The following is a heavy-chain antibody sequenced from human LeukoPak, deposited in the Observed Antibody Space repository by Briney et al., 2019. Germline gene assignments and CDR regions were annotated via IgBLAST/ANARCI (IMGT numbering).Heavy chain of an antibody. D-gene: IGHD3-10*01. J-gene: IGHJ6*02. V-gene: IGHV1-69*04. CDR3: AKDRSTLAPYGSGTVYNPVHYYGMDV. CDR2: IIPILGIA. CDR1: GGTFSSYA. Sequence: ASVEVSCKASGGTFSSYAISWVRQAPGQGLEWRGRIIPILGIANYAQKFRGRVTITADKSKSTPYMELSSLRSEDTAVYYCAKDRSTLAPYGSGTVYNPVHYYGMDVWGQGTTVTVPS.